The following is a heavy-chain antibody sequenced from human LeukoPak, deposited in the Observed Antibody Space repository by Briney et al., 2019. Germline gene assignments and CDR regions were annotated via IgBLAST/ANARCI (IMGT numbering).Heavy chain of an antibody. D-gene: IGHD2-2*01. CDR2: IKQDGSEK. CDR1: GLTFSSYW. Sequence: GGSLRLSCAASGLTFSSYWMSWVRQAPGKGLEWVANIKQDGSEKYYVDSVKGRFTISRDNAKNSLYLQMNSLRAEDTAVYYCARATDIVVVPAATHGAFDIWGQGTMVTVSS. CDR3: ARATDIVVVPAATHGAFDI. V-gene: IGHV3-7*01. J-gene: IGHJ3*02.